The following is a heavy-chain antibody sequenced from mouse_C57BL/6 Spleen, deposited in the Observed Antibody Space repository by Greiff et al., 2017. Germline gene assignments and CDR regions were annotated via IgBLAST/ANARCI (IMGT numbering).Heavy chain of an antibody. CDR3: ARSPLYYYGSSYGGWYFDV. D-gene: IGHD1-1*01. CDR1: GYAFSSSW. J-gene: IGHJ1*03. V-gene: IGHV1-82*01. CDR2: IYPGDGDT. Sequence: VQLQQSGPELVKPGASVKISCKASGYAFSSSWMNWVKQRPGKGLEWIGRIYPGDGDTNYNGKFKGKATLTADKSSSTAYMQLSSLTSEDSAVYFWARSPLYYYGSSYGGWYFDVWGTGTTVTVSS.